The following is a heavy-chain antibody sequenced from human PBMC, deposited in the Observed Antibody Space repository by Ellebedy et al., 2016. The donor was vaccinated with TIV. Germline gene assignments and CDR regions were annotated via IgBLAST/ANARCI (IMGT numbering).Heavy chain of an antibody. V-gene: IGHV3-7*01. J-gene: IGHJ5*02. Sequence: GGSLRLSCVASGFSFRSYWMSWVRQAPGKGLEWVANIYQDGSTKYYVDSVKGRFTISRDNAKNSLFLQMNSLRVEDTAVYYCARRGSYGDYAVQVNSWFDPWGQGTLVTVSS. D-gene: IGHD3-16*01. CDR2: IYQDGSTK. CDR1: GFSFRSYW. CDR3: ARRGSYGDYAVQVNSWFDP.